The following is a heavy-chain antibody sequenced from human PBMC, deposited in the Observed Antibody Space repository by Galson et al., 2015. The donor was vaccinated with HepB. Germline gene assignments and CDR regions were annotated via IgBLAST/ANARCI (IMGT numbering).Heavy chain of an antibody. CDR3: ASNSIVAAHILHRGEHYYYGMDV. CDR2: ITAFNGNT. J-gene: IGHJ6*02. Sequence: SVKVSCKASGYTFTYRYLHWVRQAPGQALEWMGWITAFNGNTNYAQKFQDRVTITTDRPMTTAYMELTRLTSEDTAMYYCASNSIVAAHILHRGEHYYYGMDVWGQGTTVTVSS. D-gene: IGHD6-13*01. V-gene: IGHV1-45*02. CDR1: GYTFTYRY.